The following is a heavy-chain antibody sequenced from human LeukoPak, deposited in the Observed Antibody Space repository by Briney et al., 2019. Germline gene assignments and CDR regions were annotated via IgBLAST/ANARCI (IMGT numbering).Heavy chain of an antibody. CDR2: ISVYNGNT. CDR3: ARDPSKTTVTTAGASYYMDV. D-gene: IGHD4-17*01. CDR1: GYNFKTHG. J-gene: IGHJ6*03. Sequence: GASVKVSCKASGYNFKTHGITWVRQVPGQGLEWMGWISVYNGNTKYAQDLQGRVTMTTDTSTSTAYMELRSLRSDDTAVYYCARDPSKTTVTTAGASYYMDVWGKGTTVTVSS. V-gene: IGHV1-18*01.